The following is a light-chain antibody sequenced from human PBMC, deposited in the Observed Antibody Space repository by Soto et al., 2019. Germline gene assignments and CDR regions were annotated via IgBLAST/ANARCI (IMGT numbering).Light chain of an antibody. V-gene: IGLV1-47*01. J-gene: IGLJ1*01. CDR2: RNN. CDR1: SSNIGSNY. CDR3: AAWDDSLSGPEV. Sequence: QSVLTQPPSASGTPGQRVTISCSGSSSNIGSNYVYWYQQLPGTAPKLLIYRNNQRPSGVPDRFSGSKSGTSASLAISGLRSEDEADYYCAAWDDSLSGPEVFGTGNKVNGL.